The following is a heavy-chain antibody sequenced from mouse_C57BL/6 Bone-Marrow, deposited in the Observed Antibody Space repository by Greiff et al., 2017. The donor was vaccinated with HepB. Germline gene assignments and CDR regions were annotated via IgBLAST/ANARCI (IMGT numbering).Heavy chain of an antibody. CDR3: ARRYYGSSSYYAMDY. Sequence: QVQLKQPGAELVKPGASVKLSCKASGYTFTSYWMHWVKQRPGRGLEWIGRIDPNSGGTKYNEKFKSKATLTVDKPSSTAYMQLSSLTSEDSAVYYCARRYYGSSSYYAMDYWGQGTSVTVSS. V-gene: IGHV1-72*01. D-gene: IGHD1-1*01. CDR1: GYTFTSYW. CDR2: IDPNSGGT. J-gene: IGHJ4*01.